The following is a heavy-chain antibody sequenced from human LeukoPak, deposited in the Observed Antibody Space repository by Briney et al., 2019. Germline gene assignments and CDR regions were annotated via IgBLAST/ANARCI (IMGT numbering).Heavy chain of an antibody. CDR2: ISTMSNYI. CDR1: GFDFSTYA. V-gene: IGHV3-21*01. D-gene: IGHD5-12*01. Sequence: GGSLRLSCAASGFDFSTYAINWVRQAPGKGLEWVSSISTMSNYIFYGDSVKGRFTISRDNAKNSVYLQMNSLRPEDTAVYYCSRDRLGGLDYWGQGTLVTVSS. J-gene: IGHJ4*02. CDR3: SRDRLGGLDY.